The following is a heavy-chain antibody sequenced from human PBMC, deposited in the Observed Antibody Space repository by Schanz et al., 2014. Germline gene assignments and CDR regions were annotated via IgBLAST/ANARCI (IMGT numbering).Heavy chain of an antibody. Sequence: EVQLVESGGGLVQPGGSLRLSCAASGFTVSSNYMSWVRQAPGKGLEWVSVIYSGGSTYYADSVKGRFTISRDNSKNTLYLQMNSLRAEDTAVYYCVRDAGRDGYNLAFDVWGQGTLVTVS. V-gene: IGHV3-66*01. CDR2: IYSGGST. CDR3: VRDAGRDGYNLAFDV. CDR1: GFTVSSNY. J-gene: IGHJ3*01. D-gene: IGHD1-1*01.